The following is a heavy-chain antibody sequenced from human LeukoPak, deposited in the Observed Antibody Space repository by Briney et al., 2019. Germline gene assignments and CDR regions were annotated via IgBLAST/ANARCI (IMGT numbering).Heavy chain of an antibody. Sequence: PSETLSLTCTVSGGSISSSSYYWGWIRQPAGKGLEWIGRIYTSGSTNYNPSPKSRVTISVDTSKNQFSLKLSSVTAADTAVYYCARDVYGSGRYYWWPPGRWFDPWGQGTLVTASS. CDR2: IYTSGST. J-gene: IGHJ5*02. V-gene: IGHV4-61*02. D-gene: IGHD3-10*01. CDR1: GGSISSSSYY. CDR3: ARDVYGSGRYYWWPPGRWFDP.